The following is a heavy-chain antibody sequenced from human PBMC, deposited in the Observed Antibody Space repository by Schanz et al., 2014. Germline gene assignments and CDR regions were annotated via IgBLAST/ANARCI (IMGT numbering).Heavy chain of an antibody. CDR3: ARVLGGDEGLDQ. J-gene: IGHJ4*02. D-gene: IGHD4-17*01. V-gene: IGHV3-21*05. Sequence: VQLVESGGGVAQPGGSLRLSCAASGFSLSSYNMNWVRQAPGKGLEWVSYISSSSSYTNYADSVKGRFTISRDNAKNSLYLEMTSLRAEDTALYYCARVLGGDEGLDQWGQGTLVTVSS. CDR1: GFSLSSYN. CDR2: ISSSSSYT.